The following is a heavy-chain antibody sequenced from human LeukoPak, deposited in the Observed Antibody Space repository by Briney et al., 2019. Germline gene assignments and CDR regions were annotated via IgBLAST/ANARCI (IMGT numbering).Heavy chain of an antibody. Sequence: SETLSLTCTVSGGSISSGSYYWSWIRQPAGKGLEWIGRIYTSWSTNYNPSLKSRVSIPIDTSKNQFSLKLSSVTAADTAVYYCARGVGSSSRVRYSYMDVWGKGTTVTVSS. CDR2: IYTSWST. CDR3: ARGVGSSSRVRYSYMDV. CDR1: GGSISSGSYY. D-gene: IGHD2-2*01. V-gene: IGHV4-61*02. J-gene: IGHJ6*03.